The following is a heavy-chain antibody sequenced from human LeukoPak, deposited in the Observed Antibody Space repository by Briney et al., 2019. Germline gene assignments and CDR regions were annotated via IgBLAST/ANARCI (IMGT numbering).Heavy chain of an antibody. D-gene: IGHD2-15*01. Sequence: GASVKVSCKASGYTFTGYYMHWVRQAPGQGLEWMGWINPNSGGTNYAQKFQGRVTMTRDTSISTAYMELSRLRSDDTAVYYCARDPTLLGYCSGGNCYPDYWGQGTLVTVSS. J-gene: IGHJ4*02. V-gene: IGHV1-2*02. CDR2: INPNSGGT. CDR1: GYTFTGYY. CDR3: ARDPTLLGYCSGGNCYPDY.